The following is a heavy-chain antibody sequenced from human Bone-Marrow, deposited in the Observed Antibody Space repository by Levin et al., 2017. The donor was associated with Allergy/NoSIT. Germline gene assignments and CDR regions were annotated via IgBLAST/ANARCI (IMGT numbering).Heavy chain of an antibody. V-gene: IGHV4-34*01. D-gene: IGHD3-10*01. CDR3: ARADGSTGIYGSGNYGHWFDP. CDR2: INHSGST. CDR1: GGSFSGYY. J-gene: IGHJ5*02. Sequence: SETLSLTCAVYGGSFSGYYWSWIRQPPGKGLEWIGEINHSGSTNYNPSLKSRVTISVDTSKNQFSLKLSSVTAADTAVYYCARADGSTGIYGSGNYGHWFDPWGQGTLVTVSS.